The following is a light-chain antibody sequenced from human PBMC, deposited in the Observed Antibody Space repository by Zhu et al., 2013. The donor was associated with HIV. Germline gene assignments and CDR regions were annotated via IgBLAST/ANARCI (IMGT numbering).Light chain of an antibody. V-gene: IGKV3D-20*01. Sequence: EILLTQSPGTLSLSPGERATLSCGASQTIVSRYLAWYQQKPGLAPRLLIHDVSIRATGIPDRFSGSGSGTDFTLTISRLEPEDFAVYYCQQYGSSPPWTFGQGTKVEIK. CDR3: QQYGSSPPWT. J-gene: IGKJ1*01. CDR1: QTIVSRY. CDR2: DVS.